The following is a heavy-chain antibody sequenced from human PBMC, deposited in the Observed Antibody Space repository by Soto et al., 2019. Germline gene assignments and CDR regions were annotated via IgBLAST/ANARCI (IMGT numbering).Heavy chain of an antibody. CDR3: TSGVYFGGAFDI. V-gene: IGHV3-74*01. CDR1: GFTFSNYC. J-gene: IGHJ3*02. CDR2: INSDGSST. Sequence: SVGSLRLSCAASGFTFSNYCMYWVRQAPGKGLVWVSRINSDGSSTSYADSVKGRFTISRDNAKNTLYLQMNSLRAEDTAVYYCTSGVYFGGAFDIWGQGTMVTVSS. D-gene: IGHD3-16*01.